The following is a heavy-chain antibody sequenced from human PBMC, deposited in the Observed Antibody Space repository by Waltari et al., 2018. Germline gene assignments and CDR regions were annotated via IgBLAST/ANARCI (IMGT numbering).Heavy chain of an antibody. J-gene: IGHJ4*02. D-gene: IGHD2-21*02. CDR3: ARGKDVTGIYYFDY. V-gene: IGHV3-9*03. CDR1: GFTFDDYA. Sequence: EVQLVESGGGLVQPGRSLRLSCAGSGFTFDDYAMHWVRQVPGKGLEWVSGISWNSGSMVYADSVKGRFTISRDNAKNSLYLQMNSLRPEDMALYYCARGKDVTGIYYFDYWGQETLVTVSS. CDR2: ISWNSGSM.